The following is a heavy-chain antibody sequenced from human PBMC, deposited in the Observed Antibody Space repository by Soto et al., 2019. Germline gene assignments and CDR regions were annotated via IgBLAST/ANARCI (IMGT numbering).Heavy chain of an antibody. CDR1: GGSISSYY. D-gene: IGHD3-16*02. CDR2: IYYSGST. CDR3: ARASESVIEMADYFDY. Sequence: SETLSLTCTVSGGSISSYYWSWIRQPPGKGLEWIGYIYYSGSTNYNPSLKSRVTISVDTSKNQFSLKLSSVTAADTAVYYCARASESVIEMADYFDYWGQGTLVTVSS. J-gene: IGHJ4*02. V-gene: IGHV4-59*01.